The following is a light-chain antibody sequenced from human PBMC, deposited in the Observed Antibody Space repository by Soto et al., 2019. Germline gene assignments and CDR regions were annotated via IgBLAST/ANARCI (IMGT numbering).Light chain of an antibody. CDR3: YSYSAYTTLWV. CDR2: GVS. J-gene: IGLJ3*02. V-gene: IGLV2-14*01. Sequence: QSALTQPASVSGSPGQSITISCTGTASDIGNYNYVSWYQVHPGKAPKLLIYGVSNRPSGVSNRFSGSKSGNAASLTISGLQAEDWADYYCYSYSAYTTLWVFGGGTQLTVL. CDR1: ASDIGNYNY.